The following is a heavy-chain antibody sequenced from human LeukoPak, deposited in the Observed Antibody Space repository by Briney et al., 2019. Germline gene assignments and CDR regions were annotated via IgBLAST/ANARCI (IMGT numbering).Heavy chain of an antibody. CDR1: GFTFSSYA. CDR2: ISGSGGST. D-gene: IGHD3-22*01. CDR3: ARDYSRNFDY. V-gene: IGHV3-23*01. Sequence: GGSLRLSCAASGFTFSSYAMSWVRQAPGKGLEWVSLISGSGGSTYYADSVKGRFTISRDNSKNTLYLQMNSLRAEDTAVYYCARDYSRNFDYWGQGTLVTVSS. J-gene: IGHJ4*02.